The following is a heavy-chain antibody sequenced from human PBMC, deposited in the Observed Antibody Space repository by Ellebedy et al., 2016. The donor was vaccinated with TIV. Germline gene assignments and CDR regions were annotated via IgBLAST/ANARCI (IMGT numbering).Heavy chain of an antibody. CDR2: ISYDGTGQ. CDR1: FTSSTSP. D-gene: IGHD6-19*01. V-gene: IGHV3-30*04. J-gene: IGHJ4*02. Sequence: GESLKISCVEFTSSTSPMHWVRQPPTTGLEWVAVISYDGTGQLYADSVKGRFTISRDNSKNTRYLQMNSLRLEDSAVDYWARETGTSGRAGIYHVWGQGTLVTVSS. CDR3: ARETGTSGRAGIYHV.